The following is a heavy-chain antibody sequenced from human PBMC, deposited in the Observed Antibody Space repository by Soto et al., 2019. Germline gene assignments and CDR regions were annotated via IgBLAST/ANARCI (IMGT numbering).Heavy chain of an antibody. V-gene: IGHV3-64*01. CDR2: ISSNGVGT. Sequence: PGVSLRLSCAAPGFTLSGYAMDWVRQAPGKGLEYVSGISSNGVGTYYANSVQGRFTISRDNSKNTVYLQMGSLRPEDMAVYYCARRARPDFYYMDVWGKGTTVTVSS. D-gene: IGHD6-6*01. CDR1: GFTLSGYA. J-gene: IGHJ6*03. CDR3: ARRARPDFYYMDV.